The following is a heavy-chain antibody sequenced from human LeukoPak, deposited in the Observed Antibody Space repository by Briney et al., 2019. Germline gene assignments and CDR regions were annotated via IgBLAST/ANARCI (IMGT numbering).Heavy chain of an antibody. V-gene: IGHV3-30*18. CDR1: GFIFNNYG. CDR2: VSFGSNN. Sequence: GGSLRLSCAASGFIFNNYGMHWVRQAPGKGLEWVAVVSFGSNNYYADSVRGRFTISRDNSKNTLYLQMNSLRAEDTAVYSCAKGLGQWLVIFDSWGQGTLVTVSS. CDR3: AKGLGQWLVIFDS. J-gene: IGHJ4*02. D-gene: IGHD6-19*01.